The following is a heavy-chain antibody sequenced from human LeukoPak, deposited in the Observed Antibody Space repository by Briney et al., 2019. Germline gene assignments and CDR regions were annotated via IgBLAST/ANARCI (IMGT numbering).Heavy chain of an antibody. CDR3: ARIGYCSSTSCDYYMDV. Sequence: PSQTLSLTCTVSGGSISSGDYYWSWIRQPPGKGLEWIGYIYYSGSTYYNPSLKSRVTISVDTSKNQFSLKLSSVTAADTAVYYCARIGYCSSTSCDYYMDVWGKGTTVTVSS. V-gene: IGHV4-30-4*01. CDR2: IYYSGST. CDR1: GGSISSGDYY. J-gene: IGHJ6*03. D-gene: IGHD2-2*01.